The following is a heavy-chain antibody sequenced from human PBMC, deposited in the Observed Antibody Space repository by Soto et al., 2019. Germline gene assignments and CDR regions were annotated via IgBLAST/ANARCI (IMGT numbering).Heavy chain of an antibody. CDR2: MNPNSGNT. CDR1: GDTFTSYY. J-gene: IGHJ6*02. V-gene: IGHV1-8*01. CDR3: ARVLRIAAPIRGYYYGMDV. D-gene: IGHD6-6*01. Sequence: GASLKLSSKASGDTFTSYYISWLRHATGQGLEWMGWMNPNSGNTGYAQKFQGRVTMTRNTSISTAYMELSSLRSEDTAVYYCARVLRIAAPIRGYYYGMDVWDQGPTVTFSS.